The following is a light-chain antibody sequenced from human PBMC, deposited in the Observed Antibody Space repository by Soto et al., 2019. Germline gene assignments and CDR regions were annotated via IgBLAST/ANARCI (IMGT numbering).Light chain of an antibody. CDR2: GAS. CDR3: QQYNYWPPVT. J-gene: IGKJ4*01. CDR1: QGVGSN. V-gene: IGKV3-15*01. Sequence: EIVMTQSPATLSVSPGERATLSCRASQGVGSNLAWYQHKPGQAPRLLIFGASTRATDIPARFSGSGSGTEFTLIISRVQSVNFAVYYCQQYNYWPPVTFGGGTKVEIK.